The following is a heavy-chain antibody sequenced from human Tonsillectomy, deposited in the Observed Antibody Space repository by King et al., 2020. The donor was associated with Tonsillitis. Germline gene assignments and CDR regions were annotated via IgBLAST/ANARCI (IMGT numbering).Heavy chain of an antibody. Sequence: VQLQQWGAGLLKPSETLSLTCAVYGGSFSGYYWSWSRQLPGKGLEWVGEINHSGSTNFNPSLKSRVTISVDTSKNQFSLRLSSVTAADTAVYYCARAPNNAFDIWGQGTVVTVSS. J-gene: IGHJ3*02. CDR1: GGSFSGYY. CDR2: INHSGST. V-gene: IGHV4-34*01. CDR3: ARAPNNAFDI.